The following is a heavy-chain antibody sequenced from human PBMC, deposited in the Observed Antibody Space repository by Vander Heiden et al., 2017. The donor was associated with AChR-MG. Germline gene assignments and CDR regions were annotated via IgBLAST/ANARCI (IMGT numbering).Heavy chain of an antibody. CDR2: IYIGGST. V-gene: IGHV4-4*07. J-gene: IGHJ6*02. D-gene: IGHD1-7*01. CDR3: ARDRFITGTTSPSMDV. Sequence: QVQLQESGPGLVKPSETLSLTCTVPGGSISSYDCSWIRQPAGKGLEWIGRIYIGGSTTYNPSLQSRVTMSADTSKNQFSLKLSSVTAADTAVYYCARDRFITGTTSPSMDVWGQGTTVTVSS. CDR1: GGSISSYD.